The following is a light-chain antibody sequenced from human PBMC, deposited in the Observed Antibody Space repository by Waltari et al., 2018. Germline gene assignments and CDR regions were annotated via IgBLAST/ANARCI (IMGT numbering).Light chain of an antibody. CDR3: AAWDDSLSGVV. CDR1: SSNIGSNY. V-gene: IGLV1-47*01. Sequence: QSVLTQPPSASGTPGQRVTISCSGSSSNIGSNYVYWYHQLPGTAPKLLIYRNKLRPSGVPDRFSGSKSGTSASLAISGLRSEDEADYYCAAWDDSLSGVVFGGGTKLTVL. J-gene: IGLJ2*01. CDR2: RNK.